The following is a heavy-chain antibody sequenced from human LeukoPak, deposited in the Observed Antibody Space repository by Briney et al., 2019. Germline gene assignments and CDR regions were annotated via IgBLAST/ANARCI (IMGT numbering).Heavy chain of an antibody. CDR1: GFTFDDYA. J-gene: IGHJ4*02. CDR3: ATNFGAYYYDTSGYYDF. V-gene: IGHV3-43*02. Sequence: PGGSLRLSCAASGFTFDDYAMHWVRQPPGKGLEWVSLISRDGNSTYYAGSVKGRLTISRDNSKNSLYLQMNSLRTEDTAFYYCATNFGAYYYDTSGYYDFWGQGTLVTVSS. CDR2: ISRDGNST. D-gene: IGHD3-22*01.